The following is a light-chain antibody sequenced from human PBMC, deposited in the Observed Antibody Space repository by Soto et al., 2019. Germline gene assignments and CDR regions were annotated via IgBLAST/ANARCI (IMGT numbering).Light chain of an antibody. CDR2: RNH. CDR3: AAWDDSLRAVV. V-gene: IGLV1-44*01. J-gene: IGLJ2*01. CDR1: RSNIGTYT. Sequence: QSVLTQSPSASGTPGQRVTISCSGSRSNIGTYTVNWYQQLPGTAPTLLIYRNHQRPSGVPDRFSGDKSGTSASLAISGPQSEDEADYYCAAWDDSLRAVVFGGGTKLTVL.